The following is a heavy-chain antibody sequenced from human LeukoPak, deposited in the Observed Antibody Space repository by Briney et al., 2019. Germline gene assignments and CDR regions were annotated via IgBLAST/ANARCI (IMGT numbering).Heavy chain of an antibody. CDR1: GGSMSSYY. V-gene: IGHV4-59*01. Sequence: SETLSLTCTVSGGSMSSYYWMWIRQPPGKGLKWIGSIPYNGKTNHNPSLKSRVTISVDTSKNQFSLKLSSVTAADTAVYYCTRVGPSLHWNPDYWGQGTLVTVSS. CDR2: IPYNGKT. D-gene: IGHD1-1*01. CDR3: TRVGPSLHWNPDY. J-gene: IGHJ4*02.